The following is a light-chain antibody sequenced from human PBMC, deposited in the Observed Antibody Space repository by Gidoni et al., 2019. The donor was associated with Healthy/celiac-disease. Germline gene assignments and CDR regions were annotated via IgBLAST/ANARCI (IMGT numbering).Light chain of an antibody. J-gene: IGKJ2*01. CDR3: QQYGSSMYT. CDR2: GAS. CDR1: QSVSSSY. V-gene: IGKV3-20*01. Sequence: LTQSPGTLSLSPGERATLSCRASQSVSSSYLAWYQQKPGQAPRLLIYGASSSATGIPDRFSGSGSGTDFTLTISRLEPEDFAVYYCQQYGSSMYTFGQGTKLEIK.